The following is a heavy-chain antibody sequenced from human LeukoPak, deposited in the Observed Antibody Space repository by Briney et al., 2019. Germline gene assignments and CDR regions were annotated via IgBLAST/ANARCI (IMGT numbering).Heavy chain of an antibody. CDR2: ITSSRSST. CDR3: ARDGVPGSTVLDY. V-gene: IGHV3-48*01. CDR1: GFTFSKYS. Sequence: PGGSLRLSCAVSGFTFSKYSMNWVRQAPGKGLEWVSHITSSRSSTYYADSVKGRFTISRDNAKNSLYLQMNSLRAEDTAVYYCARDGVPGSTVLDYWGQGTLVTVSS. D-gene: IGHD2-2*01. J-gene: IGHJ4*02.